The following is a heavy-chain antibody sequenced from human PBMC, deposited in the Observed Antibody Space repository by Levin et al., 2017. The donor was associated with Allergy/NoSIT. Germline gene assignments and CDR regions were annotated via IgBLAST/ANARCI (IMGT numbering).Heavy chain of an antibody. CDR3: ARIYCSSTSCRFDY. CDR2: INPNSGGT. CDR1: GYTFTGYY. J-gene: IGHJ4*02. D-gene: IGHD2-2*01. V-gene: IGHV1-2*06. Sequence: PPASVKVSCKASGYTFTGYYMHWVRQAPGQGLEWMGRINPNSGGTNYAQKFQGRVTMTRDTSISTAYMELSRLRSDDTAVYYCARIYCSSTSCRFDYWGQGTLVTVSS.